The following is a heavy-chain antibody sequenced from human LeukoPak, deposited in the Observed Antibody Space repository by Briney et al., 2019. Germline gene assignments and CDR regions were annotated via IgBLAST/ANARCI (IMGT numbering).Heavy chain of an antibody. V-gene: IGHV3-30*04. J-gene: IGHJ6*03. CDR1: GFTFSSYA. CDR2: ISYDGSNK. CDR3: ARVSPYYYYCYMDV. D-gene: IGHD3-3*02. Sequence: GGSLRLSCAASGFTFSSYAMHWVRQAPGKGLEWVAVISYDGSNKYYADSVKGRFTISRDNSKNTLYLQMNSLRAEDTAVYYCARVSPYYYYCYMDVWGKGTTVTVSS.